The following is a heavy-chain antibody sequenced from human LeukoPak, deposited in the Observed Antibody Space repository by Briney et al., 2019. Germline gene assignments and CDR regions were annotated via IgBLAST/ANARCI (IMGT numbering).Heavy chain of an antibody. CDR1: GVSISSSSYY. CDR3: ARQGENYSSFDY. CDR2: IYYSGST. Sequence: SETLSLTCTVSGVSISSSSYYWSWIRQPPGKGLEWIGYIYYSGSTNYNPSLKSRVTISVDTSKNQFSLKLSSVTAADTAVYYCARQGENYSSFDYWGQGTLVTVSS. J-gene: IGHJ4*02. V-gene: IGHV4-61*05. D-gene: IGHD1-7*01.